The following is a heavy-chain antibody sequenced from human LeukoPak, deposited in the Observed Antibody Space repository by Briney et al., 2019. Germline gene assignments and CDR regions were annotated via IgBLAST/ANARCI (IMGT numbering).Heavy chain of an antibody. CDR1: GYTFTNYH. CDR3: ERTTSMPPSGYDY. Sequence: ASVKVSCKASGYTFTNYHINWARQASGQGIEWMTRMKPEAGDKGYARKFQDRATINTEPTISTVYMELGSLSTEDPAVSFRERTTSMPPSGYDYWGQGTLVTVSS. V-gene: IGHV1-8*01. J-gene: IGHJ4*02. D-gene: IGHD2/OR15-2a*01. CDR2: MKPEAGDK.